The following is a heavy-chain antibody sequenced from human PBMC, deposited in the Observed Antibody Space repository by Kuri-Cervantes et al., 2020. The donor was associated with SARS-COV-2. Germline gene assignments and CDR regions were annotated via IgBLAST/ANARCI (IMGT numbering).Heavy chain of an antibody. J-gene: IGHJ4*02. CDR1: AGSIDPYY. V-gene: IGHV4-59*08. Sequence: SETLSLTCTVSAGSIDPYYWSWIRQPPGQGLQWIGTVHYSGNTNYNPSLNSRVTMSVDTSKNQFSLKLSSVTAADTAVYYCARHGGSGSSLDYWGQGTLVTVSS. D-gene: IGHD6-6*01. CDR3: ARHGGSGSSLDY. CDR2: VHYSGNT.